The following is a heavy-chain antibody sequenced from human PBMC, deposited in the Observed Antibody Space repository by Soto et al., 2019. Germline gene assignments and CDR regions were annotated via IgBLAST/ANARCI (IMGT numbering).Heavy chain of an antibody. V-gene: IGHV3-21*01. CDR1: GFTFRDFT. CDR2: ISSSGTFK. CDR3: ARDELYDSTGYDS. D-gene: IGHD3-22*01. J-gene: IGHJ5*02. Sequence: EVHLVESGGGLVKPGGSLRLSCAASGFTFRDFTMNWVRQAPGKGLEWVSSISSSGTFKYYADSLGGRFTISRDNAKNSLYLQLKSLRGEDTAIYYCARDELYDSTGYDSWGQGTLVTV.